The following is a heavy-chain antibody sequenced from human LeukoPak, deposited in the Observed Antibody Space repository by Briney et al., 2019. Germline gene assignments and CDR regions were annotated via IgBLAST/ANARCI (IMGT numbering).Heavy chain of an antibody. D-gene: IGHD6-19*01. CDR3: ARQLRGEAVAGHLQPFHY. CDR1: GGSFSGYY. V-gene: IGHV4-59*08. CDR2: IYYSGST. Sequence: QASETLSLTCAVYGGSFSGYYWSWIRQPPGKGLEWIGYIYYSGSTNYNPSLKSRVTISVDTSKNQFSLKLSSVTAADTAVYFCARQLRGEAVAGHLQPFHYWGQGTLVTVSS. J-gene: IGHJ4*02.